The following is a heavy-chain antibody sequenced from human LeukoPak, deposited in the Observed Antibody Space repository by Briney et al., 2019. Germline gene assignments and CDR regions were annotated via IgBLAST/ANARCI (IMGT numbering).Heavy chain of an antibody. J-gene: IGHJ3*02. CDR2: ISSSNNI. CDR1: GFTPSDYG. V-gene: IGHV3-69-1*01. Sequence: PGGSLRLSRAPSGFTPSDYGMIWVRQAPGKGLEWVSYISSSNNIYFADSVKGRFTISRDNSKNTLWLQMNSLRAEDTAIYYCAKDGFLLWRGAFDIWGQGTMVTVSS. D-gene: IGHD2-21*01. CDR3: AKDGFLLWRGAFDI.